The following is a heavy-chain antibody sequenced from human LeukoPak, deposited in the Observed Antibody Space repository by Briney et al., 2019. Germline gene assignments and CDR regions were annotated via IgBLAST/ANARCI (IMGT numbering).Heavy chain of an antibody. CDR3: ARVVNGDGFAFDI. CDR2: ISYDGSNK. CDR1: GFTFSSYA. D-gene: IGHD1-1*01. Sequence: PGGSLRLSCAASGFTFSSYAMHWVRQAPGKGLEWVAVISYDGSNKYYADSVKGRFTISRDNSKNTLYLQMNSLRAEDTAVYYCARVVNGDGFAFDIWGQGTMVTVSS. J-gene: IGHJ3*02. V-gene: IGHV3-30-3*01.